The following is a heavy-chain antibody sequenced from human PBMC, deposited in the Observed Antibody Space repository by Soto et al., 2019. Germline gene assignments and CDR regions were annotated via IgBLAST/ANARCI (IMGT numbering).Heavy chain of an antibody. J-gene: IGHJ6*02. Sequence: GGSLRLSCAASGFAFRSYEMNWVRQAPGKGLEWVSYITSSGSPIYYADSVKGRFTISRDNAKNSLYLQMNSLRGEDTAVYYCARSGYYDSSGYPYYYYGMDVWGQGTTVTVSS. CDR3: ARSGYYDSSGYPYYYYGMDV. D-gene: IGHD3-22*01. CDR2: ITSSGSPI. V-gene: IGHV3-48*03. CDR1: GFAFRSYE.